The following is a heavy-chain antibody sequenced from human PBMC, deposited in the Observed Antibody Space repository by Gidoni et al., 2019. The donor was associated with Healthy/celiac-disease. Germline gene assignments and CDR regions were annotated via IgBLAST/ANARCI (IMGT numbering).Heavy chain of an antibody. J-gene: IGHJ4*02. CDR3: ARLYSSGWYFAAAPNSEYYFDY. D-gene: IGHD6-19*01. V-gene: IGHV3-48*01. Sequence: EVQLVESGGGLVQPGGSLRLSCAASGFTFSSYSMTWVRQAPGKGLEWVSYISSSSSTIYYADSVKGRFTISRDNAKNSLYLQMNSLRAEDTAVYYCARLYSSGWYFAAAPNSEYYFDYWGQGTLVTVSS. CDR2: ISSSSSTI. CDR1: GFTFSSYS.